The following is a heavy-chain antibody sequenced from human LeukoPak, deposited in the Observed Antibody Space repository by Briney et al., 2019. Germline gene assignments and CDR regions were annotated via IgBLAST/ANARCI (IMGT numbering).Heavy chain of an antibody. CDR1: GFTFSSYE. J-gene: IGHJ6*03. CDR2: ISSSGSTI. Sequence: PGGSLRLSCAASGFTFSSYEMNWVRQAPGKGLEWVSYISSSGSTIYYADSVKGRFTISRDNAKNSPYLQMNSLRAEDTAVYYCARGGHWSYYMDVWGKGTTVTISS. D-gene: IGHD1-1*01. V-gene: IGHV3-48*03. CDR3: ARGGHWSYYMDV.